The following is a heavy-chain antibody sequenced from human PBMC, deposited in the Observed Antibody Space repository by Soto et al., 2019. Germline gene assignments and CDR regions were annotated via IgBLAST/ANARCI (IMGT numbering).Heavy chain of an antibody. V-gene: IGHV3-23*01. D-gene: IGHD3-10*01. J-gene: IGHJ4*02. CDR3: AKNNLFGSGTQDY. CDR2: ISASGGST. CDR1: GFTFSNYP. Sequence: EVQLLASGGGLVQGGESLRLSCPASGFTFSNYPMSWVRQAPGKGLEWVAIISASGGSTYYTDSVRGRFTISRDNSKNTLYLQMNILRAEDTAVYYCAKNNLFGSGTQDYWGQGTLVTVSS.